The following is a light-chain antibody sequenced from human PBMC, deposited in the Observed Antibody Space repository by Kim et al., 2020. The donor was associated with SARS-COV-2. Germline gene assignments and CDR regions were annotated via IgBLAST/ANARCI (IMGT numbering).Light chain of an antibody. CDR3: LNYNSAPPWT. V-gene: IGKV1-27*01. CDR2: GAS. J-gene: IGKJ1*01. Sequence: DIQMTQSPTSLSASVGDRVTITCRASQGISNYLAWYQQKPGTVPKLLIYGASTLQSGVPSRFSGSGSGTDFTLTISSLQPEDVATYYCLNYNSAPPWTFGQGTKVDIK. CDR1: QGISNY.